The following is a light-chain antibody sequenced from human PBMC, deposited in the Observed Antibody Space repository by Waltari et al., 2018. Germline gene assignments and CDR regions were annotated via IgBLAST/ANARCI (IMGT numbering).Light chain of an antibody. Sequence: QSALTQPRSVSGSPGQSVTISCTGTSSDVGGYNYVSWYQHLPGKAPKLIIYDVTKLPSGVPDRFSGSNSGNTASLTISGLLGEDEADYYCCSYGGSSWVFGGGTKLTVL. CDR2: DVT. V-gene: IGLV2-11*01. J-gene: IGLJ3*02. CDR1: SSDVGGYNY. CDR3: CSYGGSSWV.